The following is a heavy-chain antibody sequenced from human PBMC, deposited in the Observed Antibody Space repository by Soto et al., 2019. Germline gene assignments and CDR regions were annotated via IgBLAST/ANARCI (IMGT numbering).Heavy chain of an antibody. CDR1: GFTFRTYT. J-gene: IGHJ6*02. CDR2: IRGFSPYT. CDR3: ARDRGYDAHDYYYNAMDV. V-gene: IGHV3-21*01. Sequence: GGTLRLSCISSGFTFRTYTMNWVRQAPGKGLEWVSGIRGFSPYTFYAESVKGRFTISRDNAKNSLYLQMNSLRAEDTAVYYCARDRGYDAHDYYYNAMDVWGQGTTVTVSS. D-gene: IGHD3-10*01.